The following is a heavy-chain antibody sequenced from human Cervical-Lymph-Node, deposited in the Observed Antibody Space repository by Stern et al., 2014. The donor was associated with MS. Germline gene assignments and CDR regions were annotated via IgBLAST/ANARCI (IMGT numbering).Heavy chain of an antibody. D-gene: IGHD3-3*01. V-gene: IGHV4-30-2*01. Sequence: VQLVESGSGLVRPSQTLSLTCTVSGGSVSSGGYTWSWLRPPPGKGLGGIGYIFEKGGSYYNPSLKSRVTISIDRSKNQFSLRLSSMTAADTALYYCARVVRFLEWVPFDPWGQGILVTVSS. J-gene: IGHJ5*02. CDR3: ARVVRFLEWVPFDP. CDR2: IFEKGGS. CDR1: GGSVSSGGYT.